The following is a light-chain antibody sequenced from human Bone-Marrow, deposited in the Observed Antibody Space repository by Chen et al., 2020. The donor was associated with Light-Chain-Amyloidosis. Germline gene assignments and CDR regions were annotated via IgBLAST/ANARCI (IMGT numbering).Light chain of an antibody. CDR3: SSYTITNTLV. CDR1: SSDVGGDNH. V-gene: IGLV2-14*01. Sequence: SALTQPASVSGSPGQSLTIPCTGTSSDVGGDNHVSWYQQHPDKAPKLMIYEVTNRPSWVPDRFSGSKSDNTASLTISGLQTEDEADYFCSSYTITNTLVFGSGTRVTVL. CDR2: EVT. J-gene: IGLJ1*01.